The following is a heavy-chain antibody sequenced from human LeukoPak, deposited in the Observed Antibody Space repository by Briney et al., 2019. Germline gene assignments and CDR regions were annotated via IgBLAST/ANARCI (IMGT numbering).Heavy chain of an antibody. CDR2: IYSGGST. CDR3: ARKPSLDY. V-gene: IGHV3-66*01. Sequence: PGGSLRLSCAASGFTVSSNYMNWVRQAPGKGLQWVSVIYSGGSTYYTDSVKGRFTISRDNSENTVYLQMNSLRVEDTAVYYCARKPSLDYWGQGTLVTVSS. CDR1: GFTVSSNY. J-gene: IGHJ4*02.